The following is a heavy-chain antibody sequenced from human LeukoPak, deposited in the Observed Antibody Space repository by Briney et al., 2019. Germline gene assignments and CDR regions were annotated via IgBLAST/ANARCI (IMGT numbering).Heavy chain of an antibody. CDR3: ARDNVLLWFGEFSQENYYYYYMDV. V-gene: IGHV1-18*01. CDR2: ISAYNGNT. Sequence: ASVKVSCKASGGTFSSYAISWVRQAPGQGLEWMGWISAYNGNTNYAQKLQGRVTMTTDTSTSTAYMELRSLRSDDTAVYYCARDNVLLWFGEFSQENYYYYYMDVWGKGTTVTVSS. D-gene: IGHD3-10*01. CDR1: GGTFSSYA. J-gene: IGHJ6*03.